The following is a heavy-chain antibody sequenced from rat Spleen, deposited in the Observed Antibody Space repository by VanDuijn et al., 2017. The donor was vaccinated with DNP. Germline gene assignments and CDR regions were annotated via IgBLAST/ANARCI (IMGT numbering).Heavy chain of an antibody. CDR2: ISTSGGST. V-gene: IGHV5-46*01. CDR1: GFTFSSFP. CDR3: TRDNYSSYMPYYYAMDA. D-gene: IGHD1-2*01. J-gene: IGHJ4*01. Sequence: EVQLVESGGGLVQPGRSMKLSCAASGFTFSSFPMAWVRQAPTKGLEWVATISTSGGSTYYRDSVKSRFTISGDTAKSTLYLQMNSRRSEDTATYYCTRDNYSSYMPYYYAMDAWGQGTSVTVSS.